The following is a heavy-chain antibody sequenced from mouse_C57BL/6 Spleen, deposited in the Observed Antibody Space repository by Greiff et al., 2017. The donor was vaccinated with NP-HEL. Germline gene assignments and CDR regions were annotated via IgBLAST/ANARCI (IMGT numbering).Heavy chain of an antibody. CDR2: IYPGGGYT. Sequence: VQLQQSGAELVRPGTSVKMSCKASGYTFTNYWIGWAKQRPGHGLEWIGDIYPGGGYTNYNEKFKGRATLTADKSSSTAYMQFSSLTYEDAAIYSCARSDGNSWFAYWGQGALVTVSA. CDR3: ARSDGNSWFAY. V-gene: IGHV1-63*01. D-gene: IGHD2-1*01. J-gene: IGHJ3*01. CDR1: GYTFTNYW.